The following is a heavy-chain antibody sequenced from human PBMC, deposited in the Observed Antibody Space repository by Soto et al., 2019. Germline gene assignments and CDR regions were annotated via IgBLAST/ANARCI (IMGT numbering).Heavy chain of an antibody. CDR1: GYRFTSYW. D-gene: IGHD4-17*01. J-gene: IGHJ4*02. CDR2: IYPGDSDT. Sequence: PGESLKISCKASGYRFTSYWIAWVRQMPGKGLQWMGTIYPGDSDTRYGPSFQGQVTISADKSISTAYLQWSSLKPSDIAMYYCARGYGAKLDYWGQGTLVTVSS. CDR3: ARGYGAKLDY. V-gene: IGHV5-51*01.